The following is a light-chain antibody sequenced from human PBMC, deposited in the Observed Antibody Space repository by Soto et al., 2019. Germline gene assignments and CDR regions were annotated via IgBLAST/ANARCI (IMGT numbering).Light chain of an antibody. V-gene: IGKV3-11*01. CDR3: QQRSSWPWT. J-gene: IGKJ1*01. CDR2: DAS. Sequence: TLSLSPGERATLSCRASQSVSSYLAWYQQKSGQAPRLLIYDASNRATGIPARFGGSGSGTDFTLTISSLEPEDFAVYYCQQRSSWPWTFGQGTKVDI. CDR1: QSVSSY.